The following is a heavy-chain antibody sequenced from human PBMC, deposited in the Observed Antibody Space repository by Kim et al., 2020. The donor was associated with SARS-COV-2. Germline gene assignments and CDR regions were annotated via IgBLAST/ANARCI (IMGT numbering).Heavy chain of an antibody. CDR3: AKSRAAHIYYYYGMDV. V-gene: IGHV3-23*01. CDR2: ISGSGGST. Sequence: GGSLRLSCAASGFTFSSYAMSWVRQAPGKGLEWVSAISGSGGSTYYADSVKGRFTISRDNSKNTLYLQMNSLRAEDTAVYYCAKSRAAHIYYYYGMDVWGQGTTVTVSS. CDR1: GFTFSSYA. J-gene: IGHJ6*02. D-gene: IGHD2-15*01.